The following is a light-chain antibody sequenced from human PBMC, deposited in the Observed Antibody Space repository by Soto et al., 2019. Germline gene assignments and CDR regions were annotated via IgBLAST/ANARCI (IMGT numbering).Light chain of an antibody. CDR3: QQSFSTPYT. V-gene: IGKV1-39*01. CDR1: QSISGY. CDR2: GVS. Sequence: DIQMTQSPSSLSASVGDRVTITCRASQSISGYLNWYQQNPGKAPKLLIYGVSSLPSGVPSRFSGSGSGTDFTLTISSLQAEDFATYYCQQSFSTPYTFGQGTNLEIK. J-gene: IGKJ2*01.